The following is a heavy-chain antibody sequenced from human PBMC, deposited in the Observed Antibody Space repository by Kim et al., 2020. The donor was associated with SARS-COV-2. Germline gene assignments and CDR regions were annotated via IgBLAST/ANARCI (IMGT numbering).Heavy chain of an antibody. CDR3: ARDIGSDSNDWVYDYYV. CDR2: ITCNGSTK. V-gene: IGHV3-30*04. D-gene: IGHD3-22*01. CDR1: GFTFSSYG. Sequence: GGSLRLSCAASGFTFSSYGMHWVRQAPGKGLEWVSVITCNGSTKNYADSVKGRFTISRDNSKNTLYLQMNSLRDEDTAVYYCARDIGSDSNDWVYDYYV. J-gene: IGHJ6*01.